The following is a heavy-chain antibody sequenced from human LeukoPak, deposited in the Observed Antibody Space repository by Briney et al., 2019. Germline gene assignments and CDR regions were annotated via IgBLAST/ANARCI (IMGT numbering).Heavy chain of an antibody. CDR1: GFTFSSYA. V-gene: IGHV3-74*01. D-gene: IGHD3-16*01. CDR2: INTDGSTT. CDR3: TRGGLDY. J-gene: IGHJ4*02. Sequence: PGRSLRLSCAASGFTFSSYAIHWVRQAPGKGLVWVSRINTDGSTTNYADSVKGRFTISRDNAKNTLYLQMNSLRADDTAVYYCTRGGLDYWGQGTLVTVSS.